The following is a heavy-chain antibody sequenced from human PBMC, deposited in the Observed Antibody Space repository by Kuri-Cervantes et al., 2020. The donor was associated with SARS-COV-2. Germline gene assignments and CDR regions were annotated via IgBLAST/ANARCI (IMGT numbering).Heavy chain of an antibody. CDR3: AREKRRAYSYGYAVY. Sequence: GESLKISCAVSGFTFSSYGMHWVRQAPGKGLEWVAVIWYDGSNKYYADSVKGRFTISRDNAKNSLYLQMNSLRAEDTAVYYCAREKRRAYSYGYAVYWGQGTLVTVSS. CDR2: IWYDGSNK. D-gene: IGHD5-18*01. CDR1: GFTFSSYG. V-gene: IGHV3-33*01. J-gene: IGHJ4*02.